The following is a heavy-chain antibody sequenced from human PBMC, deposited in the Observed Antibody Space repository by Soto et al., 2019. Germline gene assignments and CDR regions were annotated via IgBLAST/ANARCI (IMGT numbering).Heavy chain of an antibody. V-gene: IGHV3-33*01. CDR3: ARDSTEPEAGYFQH. Sequence: QVQLVESGGGVVQPGRSLRLSRAASGFTFSSYGMHWVRQAPGKGLEWVAVIWYDGSNKYYADSVKGRFTISRDNSKNTLYLQMNSLRAEDTAVYYCARDSTEPEAGYFQHWGQGTLVTVSS. J-gene: IGHJ1*01. CDR2: IWYDGSNK. D-gene: IGHD2-2*01. CDR1: GFTFSSYG.